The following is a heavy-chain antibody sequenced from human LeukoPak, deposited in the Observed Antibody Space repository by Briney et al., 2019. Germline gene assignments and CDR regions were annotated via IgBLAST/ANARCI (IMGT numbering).Heavy chain of an antibody. CDR1: GFTLSSYW. D-gene: IGHD2-15*01. CDR3: ARDVGPRIYYYFMDV. J-gene: IGHJ6*03. Sequence: PGGSLRLSCAASGFTLSSYWMTWVRQAPGKGLEWVASIKQDGSEKYYVDSVKGRFTISRDNAKISLNLQMNSLRAEDTAVYYCARDVGPRIYYYFMDVWGKGTTVTVSS. CDR2: IKQDGSEK. V-gene: IGHV3-7*01.